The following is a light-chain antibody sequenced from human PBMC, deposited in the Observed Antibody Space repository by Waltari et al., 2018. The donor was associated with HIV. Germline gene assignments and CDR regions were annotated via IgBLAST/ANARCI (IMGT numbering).Light chain of an antibody. CDR2: TDD. J-gene: IGLJ1*01. CDR1: SSNIGSNT. CDR3: AAWDDSLDHV. Sequence: QSVLTQPPSVSGTPGQRVTISCSGGSSNIGSNTVTWYQHLPGAAPKVLIYTDDTPPSGVPDRFAGSKSGTSASLAISGLQSEDEAVYYCAAWDDSLDHVFGTGTKVSLL. V-gene: IGLV1-44*01.